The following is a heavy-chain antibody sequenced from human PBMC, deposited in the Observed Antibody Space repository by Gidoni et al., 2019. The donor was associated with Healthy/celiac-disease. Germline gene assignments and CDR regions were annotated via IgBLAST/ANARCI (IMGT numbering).Heavy chain of an antibody. D-gene: IGHD6-13*01. CDR2: ISGSGGST. J-gene: IGHJ1*01. V-gene: IGHV3-23*01. Sequence: EVQLLESGRGLVQPGGSLRLSCADAGFTFRSYAMSWVRQAPGKGLEWVSAISGSGGSTYYADSVKGRFTISRDNSKNTLYLQMNSLRAEDTAVYYCAKDDLAAAPSGTEYFQHWGQGTLVTVSS. CDR3: AKDDLAAAPSGTEYFQH. CDR1: GFTFRSYA.